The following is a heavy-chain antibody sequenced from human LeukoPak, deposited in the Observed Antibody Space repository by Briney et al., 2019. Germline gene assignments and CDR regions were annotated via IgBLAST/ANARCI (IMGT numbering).Heavy chain of an antibody. D-gene: IGHD2-2*02. CDR2: IIPIFGTA. CDR3: AYTSPSNCFDP. J-gene: IGHJ5*02. V-gene: IGHV1-69*05. Sequence: SSVEVSCKASGGTFSSYAISWVRQAPGQGLEWMGRIIPIFGTANYAQKFQGRVTITTDESTSTAYMELSSLRSEDTAVYYCAYTSPSNCFDPWGQGTLVTVSS. CDR1: GGTFSSYA.